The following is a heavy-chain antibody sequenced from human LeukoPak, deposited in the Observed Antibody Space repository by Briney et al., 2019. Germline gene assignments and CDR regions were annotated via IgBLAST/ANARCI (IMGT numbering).Heavy chain of an antibody. J-gene: IGHJ4*02. Sequence: SETLSLTCTVSGGSISSGAYYSTWIRQHPGKGLEWIGHIYYSGSTYSNPSLKSRLTISVDTSKNQSSLKLSSVTAADTAVYYCARDATYGDYFDYWGQGTLVTVSS. V-gene: IGHV4-31*03. D-gene: IGHD4-17*01. CDR2: IYYSGST. CDR1: GGSISSGAYY. CDR3: ARDATYGDYFDY.